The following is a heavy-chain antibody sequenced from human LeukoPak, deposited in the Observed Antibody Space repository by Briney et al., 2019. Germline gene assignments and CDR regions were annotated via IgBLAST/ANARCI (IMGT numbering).Heavy chain of an antibody. CDR1: GFTFSSYG. Sequence: GGSLRLSCAASGFTFSSYGMHWVRQAPGKGLEWVAFIRYDGSSKFYADSVKARFTISRDNSKNTAYLQMNSLRADDTAVYYCARDTDTSSHYGCFDPWGQGTLVTVSS. J-gene: IGHJ5*02. CDR3: ARDTDTSSHYGCFDP. CDR2: IRYDGSSK. V-gene: IGHV3-30*02. D-gene: IGHD2-2*01.